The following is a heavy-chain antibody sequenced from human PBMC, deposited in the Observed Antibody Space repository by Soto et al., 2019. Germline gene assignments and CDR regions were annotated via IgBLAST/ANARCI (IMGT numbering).Heavy chain of an antibody. D-gene: IGHD3-3*01. J-gene: IGHJ4*02. CDR3: AKAGLRFLEWLSTFDY. CDR1: GFTFSSYG. V-gene: IGHV3-30*18. CDR2: ISYDGSNK. Sequence: QVQLVESGGGVVQPGRSLRLSCAASGFTFSSYGMHWVRQAPGKGLEWVAVISYDGSNKYYADSVKGRFTISRDNSKNPLYLQMNSLRAEDTAVYYCAKAGLRFLEWLSTFDYWGQGTLVTVSS.